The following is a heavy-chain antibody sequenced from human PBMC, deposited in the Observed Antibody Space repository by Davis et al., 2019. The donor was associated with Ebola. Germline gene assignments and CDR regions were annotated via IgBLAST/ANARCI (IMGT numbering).Heavy chain of an antibody. J-gene: IGHJ4*02. CDR3: ARDLRDSYDSTFDY. CDR2: ISYDGSNK. CDR1: GFTFSSYG. Sequence: PGGSLRLSCAASGFTFSSYGMHWVRQAPGKGLEWVAVISYDGSNKYYADSVKGRFTISRDNSKNTLYLQMNSLRAEDTAVYYCARDLRDSYDSTFDYWGQGTLVTVSS. D-gene: IGHD5-18*01. V-gene: IGHV3-30*03.